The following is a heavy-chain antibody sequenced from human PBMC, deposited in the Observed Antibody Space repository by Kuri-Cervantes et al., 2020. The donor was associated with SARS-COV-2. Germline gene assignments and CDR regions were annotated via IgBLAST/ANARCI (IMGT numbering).Heavy chain of an antibody. V-gene: IGHV4-30-4*01. J-gene: IGHJ6*02. CDR1: GGSINSGDYY. CDR3: ARSRNDCSNYVCYYYGMDV. Sequence: SCSVSGGSINSGDYYWSWIRQSPGKGLEWIGYVYYSGSTYYNPSLESRITISLDTSKNQFSLKLSSVTAADTAVYYCARSRNDCSNYVCYYYGMDVWGQGTTVTVSS. D-gene: IGHD4-11*01. CDR2: VYYSGST.